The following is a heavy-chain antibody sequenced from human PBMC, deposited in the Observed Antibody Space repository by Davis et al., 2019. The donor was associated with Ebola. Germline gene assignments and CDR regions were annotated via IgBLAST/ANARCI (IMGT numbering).Heavy chain of an antibody. J-gene: IGHJ4*02. D-gene: IGHD3-9*01. Sequence: GGSLRPSCTALGSTFGDYAMSWFRKAPGKGLEWVGFIILKAYGGTTEYAASVKGRFTISRDDSKSIAYLQMNSLKTEDTAVYYCTRDRDNYDILTGYNYWGQGTLVTVSS. CDR2: IILKAYGGTT. V-gene: IGHV3-49*03. CDR3: TRDRDNYDILTGYNY. CDR1: GSTFGDYA.